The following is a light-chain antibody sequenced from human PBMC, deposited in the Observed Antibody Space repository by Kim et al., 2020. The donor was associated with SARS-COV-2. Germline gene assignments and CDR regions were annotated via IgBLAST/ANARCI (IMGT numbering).Light chain of an antibody. CDR2: DNN. J-gene: IGLJ3*02. CDR1: SSNIGNNY. V-gene: IGLV1-51*01. Sequence: GQKVTLSCSGSSSNIGNNYVSWYQQLPGTAPKLLIYDNNKRPSGIPDRFSGAKSGTSATLGITGLQTGDEADYYCGTWDSSLSEGVFGGGTQLTVL. CDR3: GTWDSSLSEGV.